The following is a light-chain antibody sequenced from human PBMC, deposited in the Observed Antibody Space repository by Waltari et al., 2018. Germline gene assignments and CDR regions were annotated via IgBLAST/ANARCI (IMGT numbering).Light chain of an antibody. CDR2: KDS. CDR3: QTTDSSGAWA. Sequence: SHELTRPPSVSVSPGQTARITCSGDALSRQYAYWYQQKAGQAPVAVICKDSERPSGIPERFSGSTSGTTVTLTISGVQAEDEADYYCQTTDSSGAWAFGGGTKLTVL. J-gene: IGLJ3*02. V-gene: IGLV3-25*03. CDR1: ALSRQY.